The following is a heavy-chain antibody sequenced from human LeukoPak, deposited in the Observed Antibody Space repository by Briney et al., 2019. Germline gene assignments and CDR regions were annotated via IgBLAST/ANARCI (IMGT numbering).Heavy chain of an antibody. CDR3: ASPDLEDIVVVPAPIEYYYYGMDV. Sequence: GSSVKVSCKASGGTFSSYAISWVRQAPGQGLEWMGRIIPILGIANYAQKFQGRVTITADKSTSTAYMELSSLRSEDTAVYYCASPDLEDIVVVPAPIEYYYYGMDVWGQGTTVTVSS. CDR2: IIPILGIA. V-gene: IGHV1-69*04. D-gene: IGHD2-2*01. CDR1: GGTFSSYA. J-gene: IGHJ6*02.